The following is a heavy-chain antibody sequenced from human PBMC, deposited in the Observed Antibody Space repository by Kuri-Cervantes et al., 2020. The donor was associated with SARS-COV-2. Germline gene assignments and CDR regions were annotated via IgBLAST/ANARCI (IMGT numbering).Heavy chain of an antibody. CDR3: ATVGDYYDSSAYFEY. D-gene: IGHD3-22*01. Sequence: ASVKVSCKASGYTFSAYYMHWVRQAPGQGLEWMGRINPNSSGTNYAQNFQGRVTMTRDTSISTAYMELSSLRSDDTAFYYCATVGDYYDSSAYFEYWGQGTLVTVSS. J-gene: IGHJ4*02. CDR1: GYTFSAYY. V-gene: IGHV1-2*06. CDR2: INPNSSGT.